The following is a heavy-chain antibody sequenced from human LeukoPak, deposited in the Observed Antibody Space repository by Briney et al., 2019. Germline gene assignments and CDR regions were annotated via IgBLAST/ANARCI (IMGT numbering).Heavy chain of an antibody. CDR1: GFTFSSYA. D-gene: IGHD4-11*01. CDR2: ISGSGGST. J-gene: IGHJ4*02. V-gene: IGHV3-23*01. Sequence: GGSLRLSCAASGFTFSSYAMSWVRQAPGKGLEWVSAISGSGGSTYYANFVKGRFTISRDNSKNTLYLQMNSLRAEDTAVYYCAKAPRYSNNFDYWGQGTLVTVSS. CDR3: AKAPRYSNNFDY.